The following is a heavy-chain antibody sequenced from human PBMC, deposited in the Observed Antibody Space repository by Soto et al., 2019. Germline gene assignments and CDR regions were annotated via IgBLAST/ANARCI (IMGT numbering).Heavy chain of an antibody. CDR3: ARLGGPDIVATYDY. Sequence: SETLSLTCTVSGGSISSSSYYWGWIRQPPGKGLEWIGSIYYSGSTYYNPSLKSRVTISVDTSKNQFSLKLSSVTAADTAVYYCARLGGPDIVATYDYWGQGTLVTVSS. D-gene: IGHD5-12*01. V-gene: IGHV4-39*01. CDR1: GGSISSSSYY. J-gene: IGHJ4*02. CDR2: IYYSGST.